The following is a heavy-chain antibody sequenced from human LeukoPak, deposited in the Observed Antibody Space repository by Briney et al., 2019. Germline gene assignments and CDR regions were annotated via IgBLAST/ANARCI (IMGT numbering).Heavy chain of an antibody. Sequence: SETLSLTCAVYGGSFSGYYWTWIRQPPGKGLGWIGEINHSGSTNYNPSLQSRVTISVDTSKNQFSLKVSSVTAADTAVYYCARGDSSGSYYAPLDYWGQGTLVTVSS. V-gene: IGHV4-34*01. CDR2: INHSGST. CDR3: ARGDSSGSYYAPLDY. D-gene: IGHD3-10*01. J-gene: IGHJ4*02. CDR1: GGSFSGYY.